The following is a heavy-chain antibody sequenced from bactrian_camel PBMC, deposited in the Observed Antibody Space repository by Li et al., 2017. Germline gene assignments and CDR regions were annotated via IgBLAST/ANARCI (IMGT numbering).Heavy chain of an antibody. J-gene: IGHJ4*01. CDR1: GFRYWGNC. CDR3: AMRPDTIRCQDNYCYTICGKAEYGA. Sequence: HVQLVESGGGSVQAGESLRLSCTTSGFRYWGNCLAWFRQIPGKEREGIAAIFTGGPKTFYADSVKGRFTISRDNYKKWAYLRMNDLKPEDTGVYYCAMRPDTIRCQDNYCYTICGKAEYGAWGQGTQVTVS. D-gene: IGHD3*01. V-gene: IGHV3S1*01. CDR2: IFTGGPKT.